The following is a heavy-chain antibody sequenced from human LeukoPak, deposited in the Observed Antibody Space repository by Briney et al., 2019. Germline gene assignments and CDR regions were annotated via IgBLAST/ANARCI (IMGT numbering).Heavy chain of an antibody. Sequence: SQTLPPTCAISADTVPGSGVGWHWIRQSPSRGLQWLGKIYYWSKWYYDYPISVKSRIAINPDTSKNQFSLQLDSVTPDDTAVYYCARSKNYAFDYWGPGALVTVSS. J-gene: IGHJ4*02. CDR3: ARSKNYAFDY. V-gene: IGHV6-1*01. CDR1: ADTVPGSGVG. CDR2: IYYWSKWYY. D-gene: IGHD1-7*01.